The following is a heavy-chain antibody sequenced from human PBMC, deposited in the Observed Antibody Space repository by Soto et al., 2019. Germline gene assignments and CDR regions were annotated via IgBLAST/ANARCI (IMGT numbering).Heavy chain of an antibody. J-gene: IGHJ4*02. CDR1: GFTFISSF. Sequence: VGSLRLSCVASGFTFISSFMGWIRQAPGKGLEWVANINQAGGVTYYVDSVEGRFTISRDNTKDSLYLQMNSLRGEDTAIYYCARYYRGSGRYFFDYWGQGTPVTVSS. CDR2: INQAGGVT. V-gene: IGHV3-7*03. D-gene: IGHD6-19*01. CDR3: ARYYRGSGRYFFDY.